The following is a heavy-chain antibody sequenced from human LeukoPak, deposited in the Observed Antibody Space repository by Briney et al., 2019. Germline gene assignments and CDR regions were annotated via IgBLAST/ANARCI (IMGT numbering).Heavy chain of an antibody. CDR1: GFTFSSYE. V-gene: IGHV3-48*03. CDR3: ARVATGPYQLLPTWFDP. J-gene: IGHJ5*02. Sequence: GGSLRLSCAASGFTFSSYEMNWVRQAPGEGLEWVSYISSSGSTIYYADSVKGRFTISRDNAKNSLYLQMNSLRAEDTAVYYCARVATGPYQLLPTWFDPWGQGTLVTVSS. CDR2: ISSSGSTI. D-gene: IGHD2-2*01.